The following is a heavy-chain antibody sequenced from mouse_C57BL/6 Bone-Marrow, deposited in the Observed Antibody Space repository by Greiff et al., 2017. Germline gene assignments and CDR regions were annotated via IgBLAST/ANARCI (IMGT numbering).Heavy chain of an antibody. CDR1: GYTFTSYW. Sequence: LVESGAELVKPGASVKLSCKASGYTFTSYWMQWVKQRPGQGLEWIGEIDPSDSYTNYNQKFKGKATLTVDTSSSTAYMQLSSLTSEDSAVYYCAKGIYGYAAFDYWGQGTTLTVSS. V-gene: IGHV1-50*01. CDR2: IDPSDSYT. J-gene: IGHJ2*01. CDR3: AKGIYGYAAFDY. D-gene: IGHD2-2*01.